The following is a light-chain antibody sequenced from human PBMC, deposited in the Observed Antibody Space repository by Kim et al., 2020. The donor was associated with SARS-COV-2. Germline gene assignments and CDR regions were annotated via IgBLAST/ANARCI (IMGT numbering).Light chain of an antibody. V-gene: IGKV3-15*01. CDR3: QQYNNWPPDT. CDR2: GAS. J-gene: IGKJ5*01. CDR1: QSVSRN. Sequence: SPGERATISCRASQSVSRNLAWYQQKPGQAPRLLIYGASTRATGIPARFSGSGSGTEFTLTISSLQSEDFAVYYCQQYNNWPPDTFGQGTRLEIK.